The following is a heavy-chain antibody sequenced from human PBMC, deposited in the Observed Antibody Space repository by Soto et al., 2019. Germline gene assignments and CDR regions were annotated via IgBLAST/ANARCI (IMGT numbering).Heavy chain of an antibody. CDR1: GFTFSGYW. D-gene: IGHD6-19*01. CDR3: ARGGSGWLGFDY. V-gene: IGHV3-7*01. Sequence: PGGSLRLSCAASGFTFSGYWMTWVRQAPGKGLEWLANINQAGSEIYYVGSVKGRFTISRDNAKNSLHLQMNSLGAEDTAVYYCARGGSGWLGFDYWGQGTLVTVSS. CDR2: INQAGSEI. J-gene: IGHJ4*02.